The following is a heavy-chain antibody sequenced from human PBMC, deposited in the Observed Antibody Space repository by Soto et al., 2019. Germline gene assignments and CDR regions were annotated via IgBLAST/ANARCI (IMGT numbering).Heavy chain of an antibody. D-gene: IGHD1-7*01. V-gene: IGHV1-69*13. CDR1: GGTFSSHA. J-gene: IGHJ6*02. CDR2: IIPIFGTA. CDR3: ARLRPTGTGTTPESYYYYGMDV. Sequence: SVKVSCKASGGTFSSHAISWVRQAPGQGLEWMGGIIPIFGTANYAQKFQGRVTITADESTSTAYMELSSLRSEDTAVYYCARLRPTGTGTTPESYYYYGMDVWGQGTTVTVSS.